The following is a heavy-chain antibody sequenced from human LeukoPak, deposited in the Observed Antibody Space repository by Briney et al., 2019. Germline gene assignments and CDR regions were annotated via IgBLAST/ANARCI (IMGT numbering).Heavy chain of an antibody. J-gene: IGHJ5*02. CDR1: GYTFTSNY. V-gene: IGHV1-18*04. Sequence: GASVKVSCKAFGYTFTSNYMHWVRQAPGQGLEWMGWISAYNGDINYAQKLQGRVTMTTDTSTSTAYMELRSLRSDDTAVYYCARDLYCSSTSCYDWFDPWGQGTLVTVSS. CDR3: ARDLYCSSTSCYDWFDP. D-gene: IGHD2-2*01. CDR2: ISAYNGDI.